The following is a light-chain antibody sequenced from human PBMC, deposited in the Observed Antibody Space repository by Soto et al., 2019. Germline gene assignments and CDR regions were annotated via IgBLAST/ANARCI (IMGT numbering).Light chain of an antibody. J-gene: IGLJ2*01. CDR3: VLYMNSGIV. CDR1: SGSVSTSYY. Sequence: QTVVTQEPTLSVSPGGTVTLTCGLSSGSVSTSYYPSWYQQTPGQAPRTLIYSTHTRASGVPDRFSGSILGNKAALTITGAQADDESDYYCVLYMNSGIVFGGRTKLTVL. V-gene: IGLV8-61*01. CDR2: STH.